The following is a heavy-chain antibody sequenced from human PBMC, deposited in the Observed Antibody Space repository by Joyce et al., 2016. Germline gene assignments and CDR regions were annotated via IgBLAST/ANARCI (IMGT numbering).Heavy chain of an antibody. CDR1: GFMFSTSS. Sequence: EVQLVESGGGLVKPGGSLKISCAASGFMFSTSSMSWFRQAPGKGLEWVSAISGDRRFIFHADSVRGRFTVSGDNAENSLYLQMKSLRVEDTAVYFCARGGLVYDYSMDVWGQGTTVIVSS. CDR3: ARGGLVYDYSMDV. J-gene: IGHJ6*02. D-gene: IGHD2-21*01. CDR2: ISGDRRFI. V-gene: IGHV3-21*02.